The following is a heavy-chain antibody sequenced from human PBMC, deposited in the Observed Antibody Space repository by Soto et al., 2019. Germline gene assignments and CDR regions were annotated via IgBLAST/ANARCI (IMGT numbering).Heavy chain of an antibody. Sequence: PGGSLRLSCAGSGFTFSTFSMNWVRQAPGKGLEWVSSISSTTNYIYYGDSMKGRFTISRDNAKNSLYLEMNSLRAEDTAVYYCARESEDLTSNFDYWGQGTLVTVSS. V-gene: IGHV3-21*06. CDR3: ARESEDLTSNFDY. J-gene: IGHJ4*02. CDR1: GFTFSTFS. CDR2: ISSTTNYI.